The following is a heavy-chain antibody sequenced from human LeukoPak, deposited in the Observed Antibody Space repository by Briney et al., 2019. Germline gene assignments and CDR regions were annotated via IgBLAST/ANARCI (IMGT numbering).Heavy chain of an antibody. V-gene: IGHV1-58*01. CDR1: GFTFTSSA. Sequence: SVKVSCKASGFTFTSSAVQWVRQARGQRLEWIGWIVVGSGNTNYAQKFQERVTITRDMSTSTAYMELSSLRSEDTAVYYCAGIKTGYSSYYGMDVWGQGTTVTVS. CDR2: IVVGSGNT. D-gene: IGHD6-19*01. J-gene: IGHJ6*02. CDR3: AGIKTGYSSYYGMDV.